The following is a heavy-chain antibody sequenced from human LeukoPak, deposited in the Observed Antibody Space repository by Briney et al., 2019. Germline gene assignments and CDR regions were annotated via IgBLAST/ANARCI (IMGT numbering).Heavy chain of an antibody. CDR1: GGSISSYY. V-gene: IGHV4-4*07. CDR2: IYTSGST. D-gene: IGHD3-22*01. J-gene: IGHJ6*02. Sequence: SETLSLTCTVSGGSISSYYWSWIRQPAGKGLGWIGRIYTSGSTNYNPSLKSRVTMSVDTSKNQFSLKLSSVTAADTAVCYCAAEGVCSSGYYYLWDYGMDVWGQGTTVTVSS. CDR3: AAEGVCSSGYYYLWDYGMDV.